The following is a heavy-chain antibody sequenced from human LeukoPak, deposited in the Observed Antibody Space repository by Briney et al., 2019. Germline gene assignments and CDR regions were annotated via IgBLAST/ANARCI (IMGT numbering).Heavy chain of an antibody. J-gene: IGHJ4*02. Sequence: SETLSLSCTVSGGSISSYYWSWMRLPPGKGLEWIGYIYYSGSTNYNPSPKSRVTISVDTSKNQFSLKLTSVTAADTAVYYCARHEAIGDYPLKYWGQGTLVTVSS. D-gene: IGHD4-17*01. CDR3: ARHEAIGDYPLKY. CDR1: GGSISSYY. CDR2: IYYSGST. V-gene: IGHV4-59*08.